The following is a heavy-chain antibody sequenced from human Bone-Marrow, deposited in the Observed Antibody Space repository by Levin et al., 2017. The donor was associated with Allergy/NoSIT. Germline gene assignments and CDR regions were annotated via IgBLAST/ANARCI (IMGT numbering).Heavy chain of an antibody. Sequence: GESLKISCAASGFSFSSYAMHWVRQAPGKGLQWVAVISYDGKFKYYADSVNGRFSISRDNSNNTVYLQMNSLRPDDSLKYFCAKDRSWGNYRYTGSYHSDSGMDVWGQGTTVTVSS. CDR2: ISYDGKFK. J-gene: IGHJ6*02. V-gene: IGHV3-30*18. CDR1: GFSFSSYA. D-gene: IGHD3-16*02. CDR3: AKDRSWGNYRYTGSYHSDSGMDV.